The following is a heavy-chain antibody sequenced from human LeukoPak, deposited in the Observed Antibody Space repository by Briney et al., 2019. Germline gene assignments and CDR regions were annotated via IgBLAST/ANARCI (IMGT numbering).Heavy chain of an antibody. Sequence: GGSLRLSCAGSGFTFSNYAMAWVRQAPGKGLQWVSTISGGPGTIYYADSVKGRLTISRDNFRSTVYLQMNSLRAEDTAVYYCWGYHYYGSGRDAFEIWGQGTTVTVSS. CDR2: ISGGPGTI. J-gene: IGHJ3*02. V-gene: IGHV3-23*01. CDR1: GFTFSNYA. D-gene: IGHD3-10*01. CDR3: WGYHYYGSGRDAFEI.